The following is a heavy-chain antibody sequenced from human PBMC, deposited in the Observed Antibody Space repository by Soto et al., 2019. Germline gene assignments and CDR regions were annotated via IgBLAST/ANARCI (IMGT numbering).Heavy chain of an antibody. V-gene: IGHV1-69*06. D-gene: IGHD1-7*01. J-gene: IGHJ2*01. CDR2: IIPIFGTA. CDR1: GGTFTNYA. CDR3: ALRNTWHYEEWDFDL. Sequence: QVQLVQSGAEVKKPGSSVKVSCKASGGTFTNYAIGWVRQAPGQGLEWMGGIIPIFGTADYAQNFQGRVTITADRSTGTVFMQLSSLRSEDTAVDYCALRNTWHYEEWDFDLWGRGTLVTVSS.